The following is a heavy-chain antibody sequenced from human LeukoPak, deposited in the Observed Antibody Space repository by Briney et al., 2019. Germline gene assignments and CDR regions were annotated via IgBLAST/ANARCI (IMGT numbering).Heavy chain of an antibody. CDR2: INPNSGGT. CDR3: ARVSAIGGYITYYFDY. Sequence: GASVKVSCKASGYTFTGYYMHWVRQAPGQGLEWMGRINPNSGGTNYAQKFQGRVTMTRDTSISTAYMGLSRLRSDDTAVYYCARVSAIGGYITYYFDYWGQGTLVTVSS. J-gene: IGHJ4*02. V-gene: IGHV1-2*06. CDR1: GYTFTGYY. D-gene: IGHD5-18*01.